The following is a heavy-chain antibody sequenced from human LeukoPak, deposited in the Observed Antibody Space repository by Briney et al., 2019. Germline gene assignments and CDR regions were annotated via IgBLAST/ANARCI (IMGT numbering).Heavy chain of an antibody. CDR3: AKDEGSGSYLNY. CDR1: GFTFSNYA. J-gene: IGHJ4*02. Sequence: PGGSLRLSCAASGFTFSNYAMSWVRQAPGKGLEWVAVISYDGSNKYYADSVKGRFTISRDNSKNTLYLQMNSLRAEDTAVYYCAKDEGSGSYLNYWGQGTLVTVSS. V-gene: IGHV3-30*18. D-gene: IGHD3-10*01. CDR2: ISYDGSNK.